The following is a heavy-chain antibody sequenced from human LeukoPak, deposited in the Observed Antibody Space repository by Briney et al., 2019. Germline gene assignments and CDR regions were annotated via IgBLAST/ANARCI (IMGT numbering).Heavy chain of an antibody. Sequence: PSETLSLPCTVFGGSIVSSTNYWAWVRQPPGKGLEWIGSIFYSGNTHYNPSLKSRVTMSVDTSKNEFSLKLTSVTAADTAVYYCTRHWSEFYNYGMGVWGHGTTVTVSS. CDR1: GGSIVSSTNY. J-gene: IGHJ6*02. CDR3: TRHWSEFYNYGMGV. D-gene: IGHD3-3*01. V-gene: IGHV4-39*01. CDR2: IFYSGNT.